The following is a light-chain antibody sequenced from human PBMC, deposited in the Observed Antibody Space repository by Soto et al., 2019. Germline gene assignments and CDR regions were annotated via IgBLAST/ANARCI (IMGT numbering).Light chain of an antibody. J-gene: IGLJ1*01. V-gene: IGLV2-14*01. Sequence: QSALTQPASVSGSPGQSITISCTGTSSDVGGYNYVSWYQQHPGKAPKFMIYDVSNRHSGVSTRFSGSKSGNTASLTISGLQAEDEADYYCNSYTTSNTRQIVFGTG. CDR3: NSYTTSNTRQIV. CDR1: SSDVGGYNY. CDR2: DVS.